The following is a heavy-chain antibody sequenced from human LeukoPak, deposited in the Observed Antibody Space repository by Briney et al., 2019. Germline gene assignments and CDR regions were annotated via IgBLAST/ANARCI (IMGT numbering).Heavy chain of an antibody. Sequence: SGPALVKPTHTLTLTCTFSGYSLSTSGMCVSWIRQPPGKALEWLARIDWDDDKYYNTSLKTRLTISKDNSKNQVVLTMTNMDPVDTATYYCARIKGDGYNWEKGFDYWGQGTLVTVSS. CDR2: IDWDDDK. CDR1: GYSLSTSGMC. J-gene: IGHJ4*02. D-gene: IGHD5-24*01. CDR3: ARIKGDGYNWEKGFDY. V-gene: IGHV2-70*11.